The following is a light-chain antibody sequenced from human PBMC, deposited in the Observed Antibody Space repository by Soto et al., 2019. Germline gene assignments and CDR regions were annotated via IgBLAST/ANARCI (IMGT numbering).Light chain of an antibody. V-gene: IGKV1-5*03. CDR2: KAS. CDR1: QSISSW. J-gene: IGKJ4*01. Sequence: DIQMTQSPSTLSASVGDRVTITCRASQSISSWLAWYQQKPGKAPNLLIYKASSLKSGVPSRFSGSGSGTEFNFTISSLQPDDFATYYCQQYNSYPLTFGGGTKVEIK. CDR3: QQYNSYPLT.